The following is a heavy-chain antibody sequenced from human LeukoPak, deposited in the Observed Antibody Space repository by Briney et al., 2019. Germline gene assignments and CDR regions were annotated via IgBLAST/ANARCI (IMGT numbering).Heavy chain of an antibody. CDR3: ARPVMLRFQGWFDP. V-gene: IGHV4-39*01. CDR2: IYYSGST. Sequence: SETLSLTCAVYGGSFSGYYWGWIRQPPGKGLEWIGSIYYSGSTYYNPSLKSRVTISVDTSKNQFSLKLSSVTAADTAVYYCARPVMLRFQGWFDPWGQGTLVTVSS. CDR1: GGSFSGYY. J-gene: IGHJ5*02. D-gene: IGHD5-12*01.